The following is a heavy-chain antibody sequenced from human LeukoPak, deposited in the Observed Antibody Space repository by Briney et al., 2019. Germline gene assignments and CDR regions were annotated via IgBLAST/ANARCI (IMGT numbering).Heavy chain of an antibody. Sequence: GGSLRLSCAAYGFTFSSYAMSWVRQAPGKGLEWVSAISGSGSSTYYADSVKGRFTISRDNSKNTLYLQMNSLRAEDTAVYYCAEEVFDFWGGYDYWGGGTLVTVSS. CDR3: AEEVFDFWGGYDY. J-gene: IGHJ4*02. CDR2: ISGSGSST. D-gene: IGHD3-3*01. CDR1: GFTFSSYA. V-gene: IGHV3-23*01.